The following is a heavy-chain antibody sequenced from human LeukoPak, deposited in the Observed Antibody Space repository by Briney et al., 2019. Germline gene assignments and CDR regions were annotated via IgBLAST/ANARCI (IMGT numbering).Heavy chain of an antibody. Sequence: ASVKVSCKASGYTFTGCYMHWLRQAPGQGLEGMGWINPNSWGTNYAQKFQGRVTMTRDTSISTAYMELSRLRSDDTAVYYCATRGSSGRWSWFDPWGQGTLVTVSS. D-gene: IGHD6-19*01. CDR3: ATRGSSGRWSWFDP. CDR1: GYTFTGCY. CDR2: INPNSWGT. V-gene: IGHV1-2*02. J-gene: IGHJ5*02.